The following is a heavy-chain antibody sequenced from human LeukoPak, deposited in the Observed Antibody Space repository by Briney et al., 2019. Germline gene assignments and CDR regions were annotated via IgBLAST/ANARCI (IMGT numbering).Heavy chain of an antibody. V-gene: IGHV3-21*01. CDR3: ARDHGYSSSLSN. CDR1: GFTFSSYS. Sequence: KSGGSLRLSCAASGFTFSSYSMNWVRQAPGKGLEWVSSISSSSSYTYYADSVKGRFTISRDNAKNSLYLQMNSLRAEDTAVYYCARDHGYSSSLSNWGQGTLVTVSS. CDR2: ISSSSSYT. D-gene: IGHD6-13*01. J-gene: IGHJ4*02.